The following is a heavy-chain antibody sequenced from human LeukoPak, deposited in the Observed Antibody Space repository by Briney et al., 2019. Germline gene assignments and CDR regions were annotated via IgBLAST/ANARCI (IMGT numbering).Heavy chain of an antibody. D-gene: IGHD1-26*01. J-gene: IGHJ4*02. CDR3: ARRLGLRWEPDFDY. CDR1: GGTFSNYA. Sequence: SVKVSCKASGGTFSNYAISWVRQAPGQGLEWMGGIIPLFGTANYAQKFQGRVTMTTDTSTSTAYMELRSLRSDDTAVYYCARRLGLRWEPDFDYWGQGTLVTVSS. V-gene: IGHV1-69*05. CDR2: IIPLFGTA.